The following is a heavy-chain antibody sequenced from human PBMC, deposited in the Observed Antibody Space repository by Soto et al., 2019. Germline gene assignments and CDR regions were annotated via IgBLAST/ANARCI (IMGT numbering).Heavy chain of an antibody. Sequence: ASVKVSCKVSGYTLTELSMHWVRQAPGKGLEWMGGFDPEDGETIYAQKFQGRVTMTEDTSTDTAYMELSSLRSEDTAVYYCATWDVVVPAATLVYYGMDVWGQGATVTVSS. J-gene: IGHJ6*02. D-gene: IGHD2-2*01. CDR3: ATWDVVVPAATLVYYGMDV. V-gene: IGHV1-24*01. CDR1: GYTLTELS. CDR2: FDPEDGET.